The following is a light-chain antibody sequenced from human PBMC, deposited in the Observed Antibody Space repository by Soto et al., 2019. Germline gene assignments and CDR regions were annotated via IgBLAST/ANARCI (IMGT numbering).Light chain of an antibody. CDR1: SSNIGGKS. CDR2: DDD. V-gene: IGLV1-51*01. Sequence: QPVLTQPPSVSAAPGQRVTISCSGSSSNIGGKSVSWYQQRPGTAPKLLIYDDDKRLSGIPDRFSGSKSGTSAPLGITGFQTGDEADYYCGSWDSSLSAYVFGTGSKVTVL. J-gene: IGLJ1*01. CDR3: GSWDSSLSAYV.